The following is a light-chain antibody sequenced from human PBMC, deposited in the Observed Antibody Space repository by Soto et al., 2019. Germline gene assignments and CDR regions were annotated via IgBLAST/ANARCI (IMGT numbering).Light chain of an antibody. CDR1: QSVSTY. J-gene: IGKJ2*01. CDR3: QQRSNWPYT. V-gene: IGKV3-11*01. CDR2: DAS. Sequence: EIVLTQSPATLSLSPGERATLSCRASQSVSTYLAWYQQKPGQAPRLLIYDASNRATGIPARFSGSGSGTDFTLTISRLVPEDFAVYYCQQRSNWPYTFGQGTKLEIK.